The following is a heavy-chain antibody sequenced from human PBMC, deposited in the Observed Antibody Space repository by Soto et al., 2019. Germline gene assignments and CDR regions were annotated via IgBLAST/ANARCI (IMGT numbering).Heavy chain of an antibody. CDR1: GFTFSSYA. J-gene: IGHJ4*02. CDR2: ISGSGGST. Sequence: GWSLRLSCAASGFTFSSYAMSWVRQAPGKGLEWVSAISGSGGSTYYADSVKGRFTISRDNSKNTLYLQMNSLRAEDTAVYYCEKEDRTMVRGGQTLDYWGQGTLVTVS. V-gene: IGHV3-23*01. CDR3: EKEDRTMVRGGQTLDY. D-gene: IGHD3-10*01.